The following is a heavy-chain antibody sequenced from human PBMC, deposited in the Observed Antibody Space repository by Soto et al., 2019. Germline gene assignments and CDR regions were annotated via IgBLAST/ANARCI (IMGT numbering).Heavy chain of an antibody. CDR2: ISGSGGST. Sequence: GGSLRLSCAASGFTFSSYAMSWVRQAPGKGLEWVSAISGSGGSTYYADSVKGRFTISRDNSKNTLYLQMNSLRAEDTAVYYCAKGSPKGYCSSTSCYSWFDPWGQGTLVTVSS. V-gene: IGHV3-23*01. J-gene: IGHJ5*02. CDR3: AKGSPKGYCSSTSCYSWFDP. CDR1: GFTFSSYA. D-gene: IGHD2-2*01.